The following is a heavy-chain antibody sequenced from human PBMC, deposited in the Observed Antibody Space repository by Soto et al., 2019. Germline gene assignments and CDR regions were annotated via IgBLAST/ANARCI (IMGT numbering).Heavy chain of an antibody. Sequence: QPGGSLRLSCAASGFTFSSYGMHWVRQAPGKGLEWVAVISYDGSNKYYADYVKGRITISRDNSKNTLYLQMNSLRDEEKTEYYSARGYCSGGSCYIDYYMDVWGKGTTVTVSS. V-gene: IGHV3-33*05. CDR2: ISYDGSNK. J-gene: IGHJ6*03. CDR1: GFTFSSYG. CDR3: ARGYCSGGSCYIDYYMDV. D-gene: IGHD2-15*01.